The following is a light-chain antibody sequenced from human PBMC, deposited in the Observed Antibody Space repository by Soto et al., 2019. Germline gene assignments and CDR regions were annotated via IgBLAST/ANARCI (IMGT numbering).Light chain of an antibody. J-gene: IGLJ1*01. CDR2: SNN. Sequence: QSALTQPPSASGTPGQRVTISCSGSSSNIGSNTVNRYQQLPGTAPTLLIYSNNQRPSGVPDRFSASKSGTSASLAISGPQSEDEADYYFAAWDAGINGYVFGSGTKVTVL. CDR3: AAWDAGINGYV. V-gene: IGLV1-44*01. CDR1: SSNIGSNT.